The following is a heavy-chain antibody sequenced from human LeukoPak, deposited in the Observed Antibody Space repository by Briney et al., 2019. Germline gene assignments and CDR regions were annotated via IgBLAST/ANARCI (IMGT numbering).Heavy chain of an antibody. J-gene: IGHJ4*02. CDR2: IIPIFGTA. V-gene: IGHV1-69*13. CDR1: GYTFTSYG. Sequence: SVKVSCKASGYTFTSYGISWVRQAPGQGLEWMGGIIPIFGTANYAQKFQGRVTITADESTSTAYMELSSLRSEDTAVYYCARDVKLEGGPGNLDYWGQGTLVTVSS. CDR3: ARDVKLEGGPGNLDY. D-gene: IGHD1-14*01.